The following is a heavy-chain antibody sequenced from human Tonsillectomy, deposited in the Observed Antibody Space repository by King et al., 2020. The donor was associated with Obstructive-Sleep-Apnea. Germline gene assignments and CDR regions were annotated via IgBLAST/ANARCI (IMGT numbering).Heavy chain of an antibody. CDR2: IYYSGST. Sequence: QLQESGPGLVKPSETLSLTCTVSGGSISSHHWSWGRQPPGKGLEWIGYIYYSGSTNYNPSLKSRVTMSVDTSKNQFSLKLSSVTAADTAVYYCARGRGYGYNYWGQGTLVIVSS. D-gene: IGHD5-12*01. CDR1: GGSISSHH. J-gene: IGHJ4*02. V-gene: IGHV4-59*11. CDR3: ARGRGYGYNY.